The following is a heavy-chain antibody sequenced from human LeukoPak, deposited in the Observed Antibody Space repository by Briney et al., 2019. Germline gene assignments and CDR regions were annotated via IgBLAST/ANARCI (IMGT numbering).Heavy chain of an antibody. CDR2: IKEDGSEK. J-gene: IGHJ4*02. CDR1: GFIFSTYW. Sequence: GGSLRLSCAASGFIFSTYWMAWVRQAPGKGLEWVAKIKEDGSEKYYVDSVSGRFTISRDNAKNSLYLQMNSLRAEDMAVYYCARDANRGGYFDYWGQGTLVTVSS. V-gene: IGHV3-7*05. D-gene: IGHD3-10*01. CDR3: ARDANRGGYFDY.